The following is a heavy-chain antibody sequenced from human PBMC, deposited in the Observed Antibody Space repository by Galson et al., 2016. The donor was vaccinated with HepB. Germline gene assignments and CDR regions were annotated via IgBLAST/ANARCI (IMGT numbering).Heavy chain of an antibody. CDR3: VHTPTPCTLTAFDF. CDR2: IYWDDDD. V-gene: IGHV2-5*02. Sequence: PALVKPTQTLTLTCTFSGFSLRSNGVGVAWIRQPPGKALEWLALIYWDDDDLYSPSLKSRLTITKDTSKNQVVLTMTNVDPVDTATYFCVHTPTPCTLTAFDFWGQGTMVTVSS. CDR1: GFSLRSNGVG. D-gene: IGHD2-8*01. J-gene: IGHJ3*01.